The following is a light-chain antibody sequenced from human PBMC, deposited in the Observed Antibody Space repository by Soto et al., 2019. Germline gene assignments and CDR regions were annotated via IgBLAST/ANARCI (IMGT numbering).Light chain of an antibody. CDR1: SSDVGGYNY. CDR3: CSYAVTYYV. V-gene: IGLV2-11*01. Sequence: QSALTQPRSVSGSPGQSVTISCTGTSSDVGGYNYVSWYQQHPGKAPKLMIYDVSKRPPGVPDRFSGSKSGNTASLTISGLQAEDEADYYCCSYAVTYYVFGTGTKVTVL. J-gene: IGLJ1*01. CDR2: DVS.